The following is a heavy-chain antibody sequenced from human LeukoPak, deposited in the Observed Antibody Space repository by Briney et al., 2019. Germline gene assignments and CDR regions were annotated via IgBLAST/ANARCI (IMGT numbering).Heavy chain of an antibody. V-gene: IGHV5-51*01. J-gene: IGHJ4*02. D-gene: IGHD7-27*01. CDR2: IYPGDSDT. CDR1: GYSFTSYW. Sequence: GESLKISCKGSGYSFTSYWIGWVRQMPGKGLEWMGIIYPGDSDTRYSSSFQGQVTISADKSISTAYLQWSSLKASDTAMYYCASLPLTGGYYFDCWGQGTLVTVSS. CDR3: ASLPLTGGYYFDC.